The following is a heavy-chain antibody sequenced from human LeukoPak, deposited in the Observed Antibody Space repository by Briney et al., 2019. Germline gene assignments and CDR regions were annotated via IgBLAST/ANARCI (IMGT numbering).Heavy chain of an antibody. CDR1: GDSISIYY. CDR2: IYNSGST. V-gene: IGHV4-59*08. J-gene: IGHJ4*02. CDR3: ARQKGGYDSSGYYPYYFDY. D-gene: IGHD3-22*01. Sequence: KPSETLSLTCSVSGDSISIYYWSWIRQPPGKGLEWIGYIYNSGSTYYNPSLKSRVTISVDTSKNQFSLKLSSVTAADTAVYYCARQKGGYDSSGYYPYYFDYWGQGTLVTVSS.